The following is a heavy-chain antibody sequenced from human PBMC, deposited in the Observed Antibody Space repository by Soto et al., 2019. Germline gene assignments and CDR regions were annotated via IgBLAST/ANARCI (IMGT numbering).Heavy chain of an antibody. J-gene: IGHJ4*02. CDR3: TRDHYGSFDY. V-gene: IGHV3-49*04. CDR1: GFNFGDYA. Sequence: PGGSLRLSCTVSGFNFGDYAMSWVRQAPGRGLEWVGFIRSNTYGGTTEYAASVKGRFTVSRDDSKSIAYLQMNSLKPEDTAVFFCTRDHYGSFDYWGQGTLVTVSS. D-gene: IGHD4-17*01. CDR2: IRSNTYGGTT.